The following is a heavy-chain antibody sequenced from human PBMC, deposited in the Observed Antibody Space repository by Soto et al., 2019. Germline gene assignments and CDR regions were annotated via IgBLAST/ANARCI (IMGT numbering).Heavy chain of an antibody. D-gene: IGHD5-12*01. V-gene: IGHV2-5*02. CDR3: SHGLGRGYGDYHDD. Sequence: QITLKESGPTLVKPTQTLTLTCTVSGFSLSLSGVSVGWIRQPPGKGLEWPTLIYGDDVKQYSPSLKTRLTSTKDTSKNRVVLTMTNVDPVDTATYYCSHGLGRGYGDYHDDCGQGTLVTVYS. J-gene: IGHJ4*02. CDR1: GFSLSLSGVS. CDR2: IYGDDVK.